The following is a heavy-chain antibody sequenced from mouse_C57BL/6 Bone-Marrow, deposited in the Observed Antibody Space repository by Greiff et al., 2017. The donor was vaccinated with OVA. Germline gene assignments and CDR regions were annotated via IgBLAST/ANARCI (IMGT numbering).Heavy chain of an antibody. CDR3: ARRIWYYGSSYVAWVY. D-gene: IGHD1-1*01. J-gene: IGHJ3*01. CDR2: IYPRSGNT. CDR1: GYTFTSYW. V-gene: IGHV1-81*01. Sequence: QVQLQQPGAELVMPGASVKLSCKASGYTFTSYWMHWVKQRPGQGLEWIGEIYPRSGNTYYNEKFKGKATLTADKSSSTAYMELRSLTSEDSAVYFCARRIWYYGSSYVAWVYWGQGTLVTVSA.